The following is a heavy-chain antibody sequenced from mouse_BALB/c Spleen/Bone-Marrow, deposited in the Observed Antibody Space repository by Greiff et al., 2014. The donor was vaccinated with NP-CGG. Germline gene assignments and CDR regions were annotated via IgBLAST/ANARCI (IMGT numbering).Heavy chain of an antibody. V-gene: IGHV5-9-2*01. CDR1: GFTFNSYG. CDR3: ARHAYYDQTEVSFVY. D-gene: IGHD2-4*01. CDR2: ISGGGSYT. Sequence: EVKLVESGGGLVKSGGSLKLSCAASGFTFNSYGMSWVRQTPAKRLEWVATISGGGSYTFYPDSVKGRFTISRDNAKNNLYLQLSSLRSEDTALYYCARHAYYDQTEVSFVYWGQGTLVTVSA. J-gene: IGHJ3*01.